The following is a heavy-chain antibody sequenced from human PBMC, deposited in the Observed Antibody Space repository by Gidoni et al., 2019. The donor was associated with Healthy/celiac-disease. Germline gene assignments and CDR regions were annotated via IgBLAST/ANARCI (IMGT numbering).Heavy chain of an antibody. D-gene: IGHD4-17*01. CDR3: ARDADYEEPNRPRFVYFDY. Sequence: EVQLVESGGGVVRPGGSLRLSCAASGFPFDDYGMRWVRQAPGKGLEWGSGINWNGGSTGYADSVKGRFTTSRDNAKNSLYLQMNSLRAEDTALYYCARDADYEEPNRPRFVYFDYWGQGTLVTVSS. CDR1: GFPFDDYG. V-gene: IGHV3-20*04. CDR2: INWNGGST. J-gene: IGHJ4*02.